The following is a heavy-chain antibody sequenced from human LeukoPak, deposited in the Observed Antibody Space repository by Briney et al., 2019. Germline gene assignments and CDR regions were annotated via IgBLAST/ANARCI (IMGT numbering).Heavy chain of an antibody. CDR3: ARDRTRYCSGGSCYSSYGMDV. CDR2: ISSSNSYI. D-gene: IGHD2-15*01. CDR1: GFTFSSYS. V-gene: IGHV3-21*01. J-gene: IGHJ6*02. Sequence: GGSLRLSCAVSGFTFSSYSMNWVRQAPGKGLEWVSSISSSNSYIYYADSVKGRFTISRDNAKNSLYLQMNSLRAEDTAVYYCARDRTRYCSGGSCYSSYGMDVWGQGTTVTVSS.